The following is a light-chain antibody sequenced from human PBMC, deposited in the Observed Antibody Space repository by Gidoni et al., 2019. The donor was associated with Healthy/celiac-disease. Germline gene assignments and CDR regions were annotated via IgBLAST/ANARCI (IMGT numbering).Light chain of an antibody. Sequence: DIQITQSPSSLSASVGDRVTITRRASQSISSYLTWYQQKPGQAPKLLIYAASSLQSGVPSRFRGSGSGTDFTLTISSLQPEDFATYYCQQSYSTPLTFGGXTKVEIK. CDR2: AAS. CDR1: QSISSY. J-gene: IGKJ4*01. CDR3: QQSYSTPLT. V-gene: IGKV1-39*01.